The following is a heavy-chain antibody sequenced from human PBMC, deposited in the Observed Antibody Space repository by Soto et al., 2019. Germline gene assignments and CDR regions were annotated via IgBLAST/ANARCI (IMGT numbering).Heavy chain of an antibody. D-gene: IGHD2-2*01. CDR3: ARGGYCSSTSCYGPPDY. J-gene: IGHJ4*02. Sequence: GGSLRLSCAASGFTFSSYEMNWVRQAPGKGLEWVSYISSSGSTIYYADSVKGRFTISRDNAKNSLYLQMNSLRAEDTAVYYCARGGYCSSTSCYGPPDYWGQGTLVTVSS. V-gene: IGHV3-48*03. CDR2: ISSSGSTI. CDR1: GFTFSSYE.